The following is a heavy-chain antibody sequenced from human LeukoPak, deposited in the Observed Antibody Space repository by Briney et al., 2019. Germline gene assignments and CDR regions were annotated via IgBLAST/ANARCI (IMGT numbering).Heavy chain of an antibody. Sequence: GGSLRLSCAASGFTFSSYWMSWVRQAPGKGLVWVSRINSDGSATNYADSVKGRFTISRDDDKNTLYLQMNSLSGEDTAVYYCARDAGTLEGGSSDWSLNWFDPWGQGTLVTVSS. CDR2: INSDGSAT. D-gene: IGHD3-9*01. CDR3: ARDAGTLEGGSSDWSLNWFDP. V-gene: IGHV3-74*01. CDR1: GFTFSSYW. J-gene: IGHJ5*02.